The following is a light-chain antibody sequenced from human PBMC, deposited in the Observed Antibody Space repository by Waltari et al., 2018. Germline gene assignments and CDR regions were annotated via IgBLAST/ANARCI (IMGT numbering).Light chain of an antibody. CDR2: DDG. J-gene: IGLJ1*01. V-gene: IGLV3-21*02. Sequence: SYVLTQPPSVSVAPGQTARISCDGNNIGRKNVQWYQQKPGQAPVLVVYDDGDRPSGIPERFSGSNSRNTATLTISRVDAGDEADYYCQVWDSGSDHYVFGTVTKVTVL. CDR3: QVWDSGSDHYV. CDR1: NIGRKN.